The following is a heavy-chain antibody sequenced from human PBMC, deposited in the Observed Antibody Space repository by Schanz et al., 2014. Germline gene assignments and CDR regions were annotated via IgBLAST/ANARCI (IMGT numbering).Heavy chain of an antibody. CDR3: VRDAGRDGYNLAFDV. Sequence: EVFLVESGGGLVQPGGSLRLSCAASGFAFSSFALSWVRQSPGKGLEWVSVLYTGGSTFYAESVRGRFFISRDSSKNTLFLNMNSLRAEDTAVYYCVRDAGRDGYNLAFDVWGQGTLVTVSS. D-gene: IGHD1-1*01. CDR1: GFAFSSFA. CDR2: LYTGGST. J-gene: IGHJ3*01. V-gene: IGHV3-23*03.